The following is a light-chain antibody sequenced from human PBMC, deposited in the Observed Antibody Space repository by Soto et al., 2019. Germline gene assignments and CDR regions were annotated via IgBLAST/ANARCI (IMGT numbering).Light chain of an antibody. Sequence: EIVLTQSPATLSLSPGERATLSCRASPSVPNHLAWYQQKPGQAPRLLIYGASSRAIGIPDRFSGSVSGSDFILTINRLEPEDFAVYYCQQYGSSHTFGQGTRLEIK. CDR1: PSVPNH. CDR3: QQYGSSHT. J-gene: IGKJ5*01. V-gene: IGKV3-20*01. CDR2: GAS.